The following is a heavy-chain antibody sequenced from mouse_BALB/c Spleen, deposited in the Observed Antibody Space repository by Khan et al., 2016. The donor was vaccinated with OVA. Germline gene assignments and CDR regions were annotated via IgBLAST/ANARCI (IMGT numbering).Heavy chain of an antibody. CDR1: GYTFTDYA. J-gene: IGHJ2*01. CDR2: ISTYSGNT. V-gene: IGHV1S137*01. CDR3: ARPAYDGYYDY. D-gene: IGHD2-3*01. Sequence: VQLQESGPELVRPGVSVKISCKGSGYTFTDYAMYWVKQSHAESLEWIGLISTYSGNTNYNQKLKGKATMTVDKSSTTAYMELARLTSEDSAIYYCARPAYDGYYDYWGQGTTLTVSS.